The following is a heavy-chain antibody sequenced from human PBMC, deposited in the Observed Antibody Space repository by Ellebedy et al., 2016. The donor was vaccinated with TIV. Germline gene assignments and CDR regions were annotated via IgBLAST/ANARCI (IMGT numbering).Heavy chain of an antibody. Sequence: AASVKVSCKAPGYTFTAFYLHWVRQAPGQGLEWLGRINPYNGVTDYAQRFQRRVTMTRDTSITTAYMELSRLRSDDTAVYYCARSTRNTYYYDNSGFYNFDYWGQGTLVTVSS. J-gene: IGHJ4*02. CDR2: INPYNGVT. V-gene: IGHV1-2*06. D-gene: IGHD3-22*01. CDR3: ARSTRNTYYYDNSGFYNFDY. CDR1: GYTFTAFY.